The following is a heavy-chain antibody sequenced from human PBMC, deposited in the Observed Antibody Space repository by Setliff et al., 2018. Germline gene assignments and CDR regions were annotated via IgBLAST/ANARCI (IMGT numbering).Heavy chain of an antibody. CDR2: IKHSGNT. V-gene: IGHV4-34*01. D-gene: IGHD3-3*01. CDR1: GGSFSDYY. CDR3: RFWSSYYKNDY. J-gene: IGHJ4*02. Sequence: SETLSLTCTVYGGSFSDYYWGWIRQSPGKRPEWIAEIKHSGNTNYNPSLNSRVSVSVDTPTNQFSLKVFSVTAADTAFYYCRFWSSYYKNDYWAQGTLVTVPS.